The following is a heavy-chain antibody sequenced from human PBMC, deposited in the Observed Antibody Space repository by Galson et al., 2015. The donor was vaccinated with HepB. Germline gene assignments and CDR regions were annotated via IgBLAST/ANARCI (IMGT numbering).Heavy chain of an antibody. CDR1: GFTFSHYA. V-gene: IGHV3-23*01. Sequence: SLRLSCAASGFTFSHYAMSWVRQAPGKGLEWVSAITDSGGNTYSADSVKGRFTISRDNSKNMLFLQMDSLRAEDTAVYYCAKGSASARPYYVDYWGQGTLATVSS. CDR3: AKGSASARPYYVDY. CDR2: ITDSGGNT. J-gene: IGHJ4*02.